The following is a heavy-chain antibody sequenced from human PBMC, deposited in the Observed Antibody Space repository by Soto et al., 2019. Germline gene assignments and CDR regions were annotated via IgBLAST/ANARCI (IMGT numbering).Heavy chain of an antibody. CDR1: GGTFRNHV. Sequence: QVQLVQSGAEVKKPGSSVKVSCKASGGTFRNHVFNWVRQAPGQGLEWMGGIIPIIGTPNYAQKFQGRVTITAAASTHTVYLDVGRLRSQDTAVYYCARDLEFRDGNISHLDYWGQGTLVTVSS. D-gene: IGHD3-10*01. CDR2: IIPIIGTP. J-gene: IGHJ4*02. CDR3: ARDLEFRDGNISHLDY. V-gene: IGHV1-69*01.